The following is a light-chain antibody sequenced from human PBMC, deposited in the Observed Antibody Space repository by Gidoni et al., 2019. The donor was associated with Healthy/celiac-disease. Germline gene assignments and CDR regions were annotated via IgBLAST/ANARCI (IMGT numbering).Light chain of an antibody. J-gene: IGKJ2*01. CDR1: QDISNY. CDR2: DAS. CDR3: QQYGNLPPYT. Sequence: QMTQSPSSLSASVAARVTITCQASQDISNYLNWYQQKPGKAPKLLIYDASNLETGVPSRCSGSGSGRDFTFTISSLQAEDIATYYCQQYGNLPPYTFGQGTKLDIK. V-gene: IGKV1-33*01.